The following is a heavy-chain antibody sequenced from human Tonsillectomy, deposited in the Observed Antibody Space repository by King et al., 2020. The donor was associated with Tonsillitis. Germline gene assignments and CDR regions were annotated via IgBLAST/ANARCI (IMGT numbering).Heavy chain of an antibody. J-gene: IGHJ2*01. V-gene: IGHV4-59*01. CDR2: GYYSGST. D-gene: IGHD6-13*01. CDR3: ARVHSSTYWYFDL. Sequence: VQLQESGPGLVKPSETLSLTCTVSGDSISNYYWSWIRQPPGKGLEWIGFGYYSGSTNYNPSLKSRVTISVDTSKNQISLKLSSLTAADTAVYYCARVHSSTYWYFDLWGRGTLVTVSS. CDR1: GDSISNYY.